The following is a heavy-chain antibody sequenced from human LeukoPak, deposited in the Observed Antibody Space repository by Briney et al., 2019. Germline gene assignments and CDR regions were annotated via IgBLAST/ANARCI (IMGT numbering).Heavy chain of an antibody. Sequence: GASVNVSCKASGYTFTSYHMHWVRQAPGQGLEWMGLINLSGGSTTYAQRFQGRVTLTRDTSTSTVYMELSSLRSEDTAVYYCARDYVDDIPMIKDYWGQGTLVTVSS. D-gene: IGHD2-8*01. J-gene: IGHJ4*02. CDR2: INLSGGST. CDR1: GYTFTSYH. CDR3: ARDYVDDIPMIKDY. V-gene: IGHV1-46*01.